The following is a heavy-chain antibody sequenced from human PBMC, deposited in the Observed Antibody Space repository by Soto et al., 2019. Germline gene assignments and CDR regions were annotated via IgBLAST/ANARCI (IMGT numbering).Heavy chain of an antibody. CDR2: IYYSGST. CDR3: AREGYDFWSGSRLDP. Sequence: PSETLSLTCTVSGGSVSSGSYYWSWIRQPPGKGLEWIGYIYYSGSTNYNPSLKSRVTTSVDTSKNQFSLKLSSVTAADTAVYYCAREGYDFWSGSRLDPWGQGTLVTVS. V-gene: IGHV4-61*01. D-gene: IGHD3-3*01. CDR1: GGSVSSGSYY. J-gene: IGHJ5*02.